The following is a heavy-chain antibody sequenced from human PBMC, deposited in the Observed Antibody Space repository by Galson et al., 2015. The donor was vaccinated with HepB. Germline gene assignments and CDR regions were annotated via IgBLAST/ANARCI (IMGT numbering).Heavy chain of an antibody. CDR3: AKDPLGYCSGGSCYSGFDY. CDR2: ISGSGGST. J-gene: IGHJ4*02. Sequence: SLRLSCAASGFTFSSYAMSWVRQAPGKGLEWVSAISGSGGSTYYADSVKGRFTISRDNSKNTLYLQMNSLRAEDTAVYYCAKDPLGYCSGGSCYSGFDYWGQGTLVTVSS. D-gene: IGHD2-15*01. V-gene: IGHV3-23*01. CDR1: GFTFSSYA.